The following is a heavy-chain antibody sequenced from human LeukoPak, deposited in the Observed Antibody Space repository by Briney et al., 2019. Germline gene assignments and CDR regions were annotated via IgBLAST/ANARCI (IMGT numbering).Heavy chain of an antibody. CDR3: AKDGYYDSSGYYYYYYGMDV. V-gene: IGHV3-33*06. CDR2: IWFDGSNT. CDR1: GFTFNNYG. D-gene: IGHD3-22*01. Sequence: GGSLRLSCAASGFTFNNYGMHWVRQAPGKGLEWVGVIWFDGSNTRYADSVKGRFTIARDDSKNTVYLQMNSLRAEDTAVYYCAKDGYYDSSGYYYYYYGMDVWGQGTTVTVSS. J-gene: IGHJ6*02.